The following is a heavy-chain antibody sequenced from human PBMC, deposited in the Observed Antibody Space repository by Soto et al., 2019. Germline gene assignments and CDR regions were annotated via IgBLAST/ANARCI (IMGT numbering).Heavy chain of an antibody. D-gene: IGHD2-2*01. Sequence: QVQLAQSGTEVKKPGASVKVSCTPSGYIFTSYYIHWVRQAPGQGLEWRGRINPRGGTTTYAQKFQGRGTMTRDTSTSTVYIDLSRLGSEDTAVYYCARVPATGPDAYWGLGTLVTVYS. V-gene: IGHV1-46*01. CDR3: ARVPATGPDAY. CDR2: INPRGGTT. CDR1: GYIFTSYY. J-gene: IGHJ4*02.